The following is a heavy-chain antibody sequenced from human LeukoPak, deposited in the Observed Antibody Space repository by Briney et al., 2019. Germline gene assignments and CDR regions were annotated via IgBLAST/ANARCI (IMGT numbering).Heavy chain of an antibody. V-gene: IGHV3-23*01. CDR1: GFTVNNYG. Sequence: GGSLRLSCAASGFTVNNYGMNWVRQAPGKGLEWVSVISGGGGNTYYADSVKGRFTISRDNSKNTLFLQMNSLRAEDTAVYYCGKDQASYCSSTSCHRGVDYWGQGTLVTVSS. CDR3: GKDQASYCSSTSCHRGVDY. J-gene: IGHJ4*02. D-gene: IGHD2-2*02. CDR2: ISGGGGNT.